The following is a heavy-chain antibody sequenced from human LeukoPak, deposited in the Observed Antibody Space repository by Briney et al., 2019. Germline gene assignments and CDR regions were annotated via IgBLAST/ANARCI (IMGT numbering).Heavy chain of an antibody. Sequence: SETLSLTCTVSGGSISSYYWSWIRQPPGKGLEWIGYIYYSGSTNYNPSLKSRVTISVDTSKNQFSLKLSSVTAADTAVYYCARQQVSGSPPGWFDPWGQGTLVT. CDR2: IYYSGST. CDR1: GGSISSYY. J-gene: IGHJ5*02. CDR3: ARQQVSGSPPGWFDP. V-gene: IGHV4-59*08. D-gene: IGHD1-26*01.